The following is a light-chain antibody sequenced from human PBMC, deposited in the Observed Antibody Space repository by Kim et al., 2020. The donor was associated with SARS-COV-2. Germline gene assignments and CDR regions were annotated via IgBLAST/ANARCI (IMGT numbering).Light chain of an antibody. V-gene: IGLV2-23*02. CDR3: CSYAGASTWV. J-gene: IGLJ3*02. CDR2: GIN. Sequence: GQSITISCTGTRNDVGNYNVVSWYQQHPGRAPKLLIYGINKRPSGVSIRFSASKSGNTASLTISGLQAEDEADYYCCSYAGASTWVFGGGTQLTVL. CDR1: RNDVGNYNV.